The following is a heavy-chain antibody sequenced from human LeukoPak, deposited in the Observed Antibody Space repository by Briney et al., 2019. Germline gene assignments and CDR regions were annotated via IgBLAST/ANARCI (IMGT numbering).Heavy chain of an antibody. CDR3: ARDGWVLDEGKYFDL. CDR1: GGSINSYF. J-gene: IGHJ2*01. V-gene: IGHV4-4*07. Sequence: SETLSLTCTFSGGSINSYFWSWIHQPAGQGLEWIGRIYTSGSTNYNPSLKSRVTMSLHTSKNQFSLKLSSVTAADTAMYYCARDGWVLDEGKYFDLWGRGTLVTVSS. CDR2: IYTSGST. D-gene: IGHD2-8*01.